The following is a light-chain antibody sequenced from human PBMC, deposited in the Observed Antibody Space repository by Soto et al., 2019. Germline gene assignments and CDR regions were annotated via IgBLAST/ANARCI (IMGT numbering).Light chain of an antibody. V-gene: IGKV3-20*01. CDR1: QSVSSY. CDR2: DAS. J-gene: IGKJ1*01. Sequence: EIVLTQSPATLSLSPGERATLSCRASQSVSSYLAWYQQKPGQAPRLLIYDASTRATGIPDRFYGSGSGTDFTLTIYRLEPEDFAVYYCQQYGTSPQTFGQGTKVDIK. CDR3: QQYGTSPQT.